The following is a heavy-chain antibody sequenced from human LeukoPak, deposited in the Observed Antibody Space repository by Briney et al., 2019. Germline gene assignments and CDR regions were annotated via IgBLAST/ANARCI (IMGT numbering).Heavy chain of an antibody. J-gene: IGHJ3*02. Sequence: SETLSLTCTVSGGSISSSSYYWGWIRQPPGKGLEWIGSIYYSGSTYYNPSLKSRVTISVDTSKNQSSLKLSSVTAADTAVYYCARLEGSSGSDAFDIWGQGTMVTVSS. D-gene: IGHD3-22*01. CDR2: IYYSGST. V-gene: IGHV4-39*01. CDR1: GGSISSSSYY. CDR3: ARLEGSSGSDAFDI.